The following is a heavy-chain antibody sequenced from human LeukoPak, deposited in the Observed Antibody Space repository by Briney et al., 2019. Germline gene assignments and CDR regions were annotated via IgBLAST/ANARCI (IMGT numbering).Heavy chain of an antibody. Sequence: PGGSLRLSCAASGFTFSSYAMSWVRQAPGKGLEWVSAMRGSGGNTYYADSVKGRFTIYRDNSKNTLYLQMNSLRAEDTAVYYCGKDGVGGSGSYYHWGQGTLVTVS. J-gene: IGHJ5*02. CDR3: GKDGVGGSGSYYH. CDR1: GFTFSSYA. V-gene: IGHV3-23*01. D-gene: IGHD3-10*01. CDR2: MRGSGGNT.